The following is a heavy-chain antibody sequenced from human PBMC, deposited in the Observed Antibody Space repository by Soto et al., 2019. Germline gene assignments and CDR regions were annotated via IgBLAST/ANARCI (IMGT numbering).Heavy chain of an antibody. CDR3: AREGYSGFPRYYYYGMDV. V-gene: IGHV4-31*03. CDR2: IYYSGST. Sequence: PSETLSLTCTVSGGSISSGGYYWSWIRQHPGKGLEWIGYIYYSGSTYYNPSLKSRVTISVDTSKNQFSLKLSSVTAADTVVYYCAREGYSGFPRYYYYGMDVWGQGTTVTVSS. CDR1: GGSISSGGYY. J-gene: IGHJ6*02. D-gene: IGHD5-12*01.